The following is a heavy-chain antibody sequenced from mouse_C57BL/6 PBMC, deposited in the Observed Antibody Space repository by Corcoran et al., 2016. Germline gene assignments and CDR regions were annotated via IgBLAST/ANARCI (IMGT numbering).Heavy chain of an antibody. V-gene: IGHV14-3*01. Sequence: EVQLQQSVAELVRPGASVKLSCTASGFNIKNTYMHWVKQRPEQGLEWIGRIDPANGNTKYAPKVQDKATITADTSSNTAYLQLSNLTSEDTASYYCAKIPEYYDSPLYYAMDYWGQGTSVTVSS. D-gene: IGHD1-1*01. CDR2: IDPANGNT. CDR3: AKIPEYYDSPLYYAMDY. J-gene: IGHJ4*01. CDR1: GFNIKNTY.